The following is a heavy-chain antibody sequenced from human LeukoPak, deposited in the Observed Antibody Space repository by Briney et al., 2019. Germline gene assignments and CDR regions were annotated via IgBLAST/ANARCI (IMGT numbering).Heavy chain of an antibody. D-gene: IGHD2-2*01. V-gene: IGHV1-18*04. Sequence: GASVKVSSTASVYTSTNYAISWVRDAPGQGGEWGSWISANNGEIRYAQHFQGRVTMTTDTSTSTAYLELRSLRSDDTAVYYCARVPPSAHQLLSSDYWGQGTQVTVSS. J-gene: IGHJ4*02. CDR3: ARVPPSAHQLLSSDY. CDR1: VYTSTNYA. CDR2: ISANNGEI.